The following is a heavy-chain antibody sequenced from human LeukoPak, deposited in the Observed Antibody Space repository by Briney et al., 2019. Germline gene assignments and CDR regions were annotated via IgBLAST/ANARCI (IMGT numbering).Heavy chain of an antibody. CDR3: ARVADSSGWYDY. CDR2: IGTAGDT. V-gene: IGHV3-13*01. Sequence: PGGSLRLSCAASGFTFSSYDIHWVRQATGKGLEWVSAIGTAGDTYYPGSVKGRFTISRENAKNSLYLQMNSLRAGDTAVYYCARVADSSGWYDYWGQGTLVTVSS. D-gene: IGHD6-19*01. J-gene: IGHJ4*02. CDR1: GFTFSSYD.